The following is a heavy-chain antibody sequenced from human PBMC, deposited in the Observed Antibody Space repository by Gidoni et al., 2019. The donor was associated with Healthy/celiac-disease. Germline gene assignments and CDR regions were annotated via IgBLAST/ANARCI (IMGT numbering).Heavy chain of an antibody. CDR3: AKDTQDYYYYGIDV. CDR1: GFHFDDYA. J-gene: IGHJ6*02. V-gene: IGHV3-9*01. CDR2: ISWNSGSI. Sequence: EVQLVESGGGLVQPGRSLRLSCAASGFHFDDYAMHCVRQAPGKGLEWVSGISWNSGSIGYADSVKGRFTISRDNAKNSMYLQMNSLRAEDTALYYCAKDTQDYYYYGIDVWGQGTTVTVSS.